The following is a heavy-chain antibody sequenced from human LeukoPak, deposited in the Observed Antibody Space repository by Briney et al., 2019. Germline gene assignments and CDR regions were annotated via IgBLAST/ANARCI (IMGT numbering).Heavy chain of an antibody. V-gene: IGHV4-59*08. J-gene: IGHJ6*02. Sequence: NPSETLSLTCTVSGGSISSYYWSWIRQPPGKGLEWIGYIYYSGSTNYNPSLKSRVTISVDTSKNQFSLKLSSVTAADTAVYYCARAGYSYGYVHNYYYYYGMDVWGQGTTVTVSS. CDR2: IYYSGST. CDR3: ARAGYSYGYVHNYYYYYGMDV. CDR1: GGSISSYY. D-gene: IGHD5-18*01.